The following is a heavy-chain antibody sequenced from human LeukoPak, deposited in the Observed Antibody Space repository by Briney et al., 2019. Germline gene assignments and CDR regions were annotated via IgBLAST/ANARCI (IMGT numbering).Heavy chain of an antibody. D-gene: IGHD6-13*01. CDR1: GFTFSSFA. Sequence: AGESLTLSCSASGFTFSSFAMHWLRQAPGKRLEYVSTIPNNGGRTSYADSVKGRFTVSRDNSKNALYLEMTSLRAEDTAVYYCVKRGPGGSMWYLWYFDLWGRGTLVTVSS. CDR3: VKRGPGGSMWYLWYFDL. J-gene: IGHJ2*01. CDR2: IPNNGGRT. V-gene: IGHV3-64D*09.